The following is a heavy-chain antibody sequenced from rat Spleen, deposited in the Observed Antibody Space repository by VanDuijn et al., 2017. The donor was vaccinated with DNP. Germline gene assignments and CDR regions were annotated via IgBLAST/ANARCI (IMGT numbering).Heavy chain of an antibody. CDR3: TTGDWEDYFDY. J-gene: IGHJ2*01. CDR2: IGSDGYAP. V-gene: IGHV5-20*01. D-gene: IGHD5-1*01. CDR1: GFTFSDYY. Sequence: EVQLVESGGGLVQPGRSLKLSCAASGFTFSDYYMAWVRQAPTKGLEWVAYIGSDGYAPYYGDSVKGRFTISRDNGKSTLYLQMDSLRSEETATYYCTTGDWEDYFDYWGQGVMVTVSS.